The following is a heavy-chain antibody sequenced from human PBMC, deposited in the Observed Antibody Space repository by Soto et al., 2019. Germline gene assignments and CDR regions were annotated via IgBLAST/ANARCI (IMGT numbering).Heavy chain of an antibody. CDR1: GFTFSSYW. Sequence: PGGSLRLSCAASGFTFSSYWMTWVRQAPGRGLEWVAHIKQDGSEKYYVGSVRGRFTVSRDNAKSSVYLQMNSLRAEDTAVYYCARPYGGFSSDDALDVWGQGTMVTVSS. D-gene: IGHD4-17*01. CDR3: ARPYGGFSSDDALDV. V-gene: IGHV3-7*03. J-gene: IGHJ3*01. CDR2: IKQDGSEK.